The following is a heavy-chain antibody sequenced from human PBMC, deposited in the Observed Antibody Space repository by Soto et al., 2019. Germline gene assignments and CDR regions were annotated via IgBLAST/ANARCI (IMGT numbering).Heavy chain of an antibody. J-gene: IGHJ4*02. Sequence: HPGGSLRLSCAASGFSFSSYTMYWVRQAPGKGLEWVAVISYDGNDKYYADSVKGRITISRDNSKNTLYLQVNSLRAEDTAVYYCARDRDYSDSSGLSHWGQGTLVTVS. CDR2: ISYDGNDK. D-gene: IGHD3-22*01. CDR3: ARDRDYSDSSGLSH. V-gene: IGHV3-30-3*01. CDR1: GFSFSSYT.